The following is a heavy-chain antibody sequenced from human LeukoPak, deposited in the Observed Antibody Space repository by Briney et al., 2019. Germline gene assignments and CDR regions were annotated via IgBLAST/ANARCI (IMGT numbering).Heavy chain of an antibody. J-gene: IGHJ3*02. V-gene: IGHV1-2*02. CDR2: INPNSGGT. CDR3: ARDRPWHIVVVTAIPAFDI. D-gene: IGHD2-21*02. CDR1: GYTFTGYY. Sequence: GASVKVSCKASGYTFTGYYMHWVRQAPGQGLEWMGWINPNSGGTNYAQKFQGRVTMTTDTSTSTAYMELRSLRSDDTAVYYCARDRPWHIVVVTAIPAFDIWGQGTMVTVSS.